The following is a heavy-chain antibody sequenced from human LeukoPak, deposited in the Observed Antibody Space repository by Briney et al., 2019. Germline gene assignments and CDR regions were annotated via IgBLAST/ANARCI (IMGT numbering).Heavy chain of an antibody. D-gene: IGHD3-10*01. J-gene: IGHJ4*02. Sequence: SETLSLTCAVYGGSFSGYYWSWIRQPPGKGLEWIGEINHSGSTNYNPSLKSRVTISVDTSKNQFSLKLSSVIAADTAVYYCARGRYYYGSGSYPPFDYWGQGTLVTVSS. CDR1: GGSFSGYY. V-gene: IGHV4-34*01. CDR3: ARGRYYYGSGSYPPFDY. CDR2: INHSGST.